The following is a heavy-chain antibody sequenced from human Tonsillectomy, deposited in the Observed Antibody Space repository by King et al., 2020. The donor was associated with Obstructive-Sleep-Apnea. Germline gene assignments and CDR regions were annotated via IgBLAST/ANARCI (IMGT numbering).Heavy chain of an antibody. CDR2: INPIGGST. V-gene: IGHV1-46*01. CDR1: GYIFTNHP. D-gene: IGHD2-15*01. J-gene: IGHJ3*02. CDR3: ARDPDINTGVLDI. Sequence: VQLVESGAEVKKPGASVRVSCKASGYIFTNHPLSWVRQAPGQGLEWMGLINPIGGSTIYAQKFQGRVTLTRDTSTSTLYMDLSSLRSEDAAVYYCARDPDINTGVLDIWGQGTMVTVSS.